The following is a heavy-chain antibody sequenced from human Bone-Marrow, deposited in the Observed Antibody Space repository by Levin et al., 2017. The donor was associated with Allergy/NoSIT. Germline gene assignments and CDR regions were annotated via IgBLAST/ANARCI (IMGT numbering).Heavy chain of an antibody. CDR1: GFIFTDYY. CDR3: ARAPDTTKADYFDA. J-gene: IGHJ4*02. D-gene: IGHD5-18*01. Sequence: PGGSLRLSCAASGFIFTDYYMAWIRQAPGKGLEWLSYISTSGFSIYYADSVKGRFVISRDNTNNLLYLQINGLTVDDAAVYYCARAPDTTKADYFDAWGQGTLVAVSS. V-gene: IGHV3-11*01. CDR2: ISTSGFSI.